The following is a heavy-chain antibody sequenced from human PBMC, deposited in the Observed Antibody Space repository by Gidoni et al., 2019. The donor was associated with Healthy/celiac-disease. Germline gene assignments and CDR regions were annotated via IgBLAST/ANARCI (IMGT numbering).Heavy chain of an antibody. V-gene: IGHV3-23*01. D-gene: IGHD3-22*01. CDR2: ISGSGGST. CDR1: GFTFSSYA. CDR3: AKSDPPNYYDDDAYAFDI. Sequence: EVQLLESGGGLVQPGGSLRLSCAASGFTFSSYAMSWVRQAPGKGLEWVSAISGSGGSTYYADSVKGRFTISRDNSKNTLYLQMNSLRAEDTAVYYCAKSDPPNYYDDDAYAFDIWGQGTMVTVSS. J-gene: IGHJ3*02.